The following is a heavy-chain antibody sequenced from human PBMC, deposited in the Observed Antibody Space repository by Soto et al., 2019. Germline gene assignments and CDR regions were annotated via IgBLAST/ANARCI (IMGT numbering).Heavy chain of an antibody. CDR1: GGSISNDDCY. D-gene: IGHD2-15*01. Sequence: QVQLQESGPGLVKPSQTLTLTCSVSGGSISNDDCYWSWIRQSPGKGLEWIGHIHHSGSAHYNPSLTGRMIISLDTSKSQFSLNLTSVTAADTAIYYCSRLGYCSGGSCHNYWGQGTLVTVSS. V-gene: IGHV4-30-4*01. J-gene: IGHJ4*02. CDR2: IHHSGSA. CDR3: SRLGYCSGGSCHNY.